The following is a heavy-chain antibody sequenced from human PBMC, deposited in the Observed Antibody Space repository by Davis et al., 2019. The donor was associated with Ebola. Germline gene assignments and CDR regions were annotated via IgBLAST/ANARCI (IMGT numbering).Heavy chain of an antibody. CDR1: GYTFTGYY. D-gene: IGHD2-2*02. CDR3: ARPMDIVVVPAAIPNYYYGMDV. V-gene: IGHV1-2*02. J-gene: IGHJ6*02. CDR2: INPNSGGT. Sequence: AASVKVSCKASGYTFTGYYMHWVRQAPGQGLEWMGWINPNSGGTNYAQKFQGRVTMTRDTSTSTVYMELSSLRSEDTAVYYCARPMDIVVVPAAIPNYYYGMDVWSQGTTVTVSS.